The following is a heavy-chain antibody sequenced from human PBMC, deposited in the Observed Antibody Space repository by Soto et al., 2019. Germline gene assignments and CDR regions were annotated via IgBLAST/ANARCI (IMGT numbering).Heavy chain of an antibody. V-gene: IGHV4-59*08. CDR3: ARRWGYTFDY. D-gene: IGHD5-12*01. Sequence: SETLSLTCTVSGGSISSYYWSWIRQPPGKGLEWIGYIYYSGSTNYNPSLKSRVTISVDTSKNQFSLKLSSVTTADTAVYYCARRWGYTFDYWGQGTLVTVSS. J-gene: IGHJ4*02. CDR1: GGSISSYY. CDR2: IYYSGST.